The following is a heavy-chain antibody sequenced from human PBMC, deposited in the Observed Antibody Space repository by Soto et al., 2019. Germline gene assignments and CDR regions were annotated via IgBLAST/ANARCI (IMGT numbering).Heavy chain of an antibody. J-gene: IGHJ3*01. Sequence: DVHLLESGGGLVQPGGSLRLSCVASGFTLSDYDMGWVRQAPGKGLEWVSLIRGDGGATYYARSLEGRLTISSDTSENTLYLQMNSLRVEDTALYYCAKDRRGGEYPAFDLWGQGTLVTVSS. V-gene: IGHV3-23*01. D-gene: IGHD2-21*01. CDR2: IRGDGGAT. CDR3: AKDRRGGEYPAFDL. CDR1: GFTLSDYD.